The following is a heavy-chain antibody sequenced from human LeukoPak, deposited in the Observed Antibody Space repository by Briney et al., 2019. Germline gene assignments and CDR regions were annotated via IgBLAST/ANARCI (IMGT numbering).Heavy chain of an antibody. CDR3: ARVGSSSSKHYYYMDV. Sequence: SETLSPTCTVSGGSISSYYWSWIRQPAGKGLEWIGRIYTSGSTNYNPPLKSRVTMSVDTSKNQFSLKLSSVTAADTAVYYCARVGSSSSKHYYYMDVWGKGTTVTVSS. CDR1: GGSISSYY. D-gene: IGHD6-6*01. V-gene: IGHV4-4*07. CDR2: IYTSGST. J-gene: IGHJ6*03.